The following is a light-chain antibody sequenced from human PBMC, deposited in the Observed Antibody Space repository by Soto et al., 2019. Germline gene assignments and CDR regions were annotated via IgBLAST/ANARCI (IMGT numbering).Light chain of an antibody. J-gene: IGKJ5*01. CDR3: QQYGSSPAIT. V-gene: IGKV3-20*01. Sequence: EFVLTQSPGTLSLSPGERATLSCRASQTVRNNYLAWYQQKPGRAPRLLIYDASSRATGIPDRFSGIGSGTDFTLTISRLEPEDFAVYYCQQYGSSPAITFGQGTRLEIK. CDR2: DAS. CDR1: QTVRNNY.